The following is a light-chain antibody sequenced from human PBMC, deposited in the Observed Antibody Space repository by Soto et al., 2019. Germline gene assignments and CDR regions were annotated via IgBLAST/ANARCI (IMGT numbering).Light chain of an antibody. J-gene: IGLJ3*02. Sequence: QPVLTQSPSASASLGASVKLTCTLSSGHSSYAIAWHQQQPEKGPRYLMKLNSDGSHSKGDGIPDRFSGSSSGAERYLTISSLQSEDEADYYFQTWGTGTWVFGGGTQLTVL. CDR3: QTWGTGTWV. V-gene: IGLV4-69*01. CDR2: LNSDGSH. CDR1: SGHSSYA.